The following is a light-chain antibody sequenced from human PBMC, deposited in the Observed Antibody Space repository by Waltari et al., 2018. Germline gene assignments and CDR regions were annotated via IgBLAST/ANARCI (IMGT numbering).Light chain of an antibody. J-gene: IGKJ1*01. CDR2: KAS. CDR1: ENVNNY. CDR3: QHGYGTPWT. V-gene: IGKV1-39*01. Sequence: DIQMTQSTSSLSASVGDRVTITCRASENVNNYLNWYQQKQGKTPKLLIYKASTLQSGVPSRFSGSGSGTDYTFTISSLQSEDVATYYCQHGYGTPWTFGQGTKVEIK.